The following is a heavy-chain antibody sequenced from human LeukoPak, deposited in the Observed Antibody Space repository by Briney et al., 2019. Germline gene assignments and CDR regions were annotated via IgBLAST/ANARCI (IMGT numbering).Heavy chain of an antibody. V-gene: IGHV4-34*01. D-gene: IGHD5-18*01. CDR3: ARGGVDTAMVTRWFDP. CDR2: INHSGST. Sequence: SETLSLTCAVYGGSFSGYYWSRIRQPPGKGLEWIGEINHSGSTNYNPSLKSRVTISVDTSKNQFSLKLSSVTAADTAVYYCARGGVDTAMVTRWFDPWGQGTLVTVSS. J-gene: IGHJ5*02. CDR1: GGSFSGYY.